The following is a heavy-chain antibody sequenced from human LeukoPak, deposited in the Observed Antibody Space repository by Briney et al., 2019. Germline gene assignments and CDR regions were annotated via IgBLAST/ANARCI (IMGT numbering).Heavy chain of an antibody. Sequence: GGSLRLSCTASGFTFSSYVMHWVRQAPGKGLEYVSTIDGNGGSTYYANSVKGRFTISRDNSKNTLNLQMGSLRAEDMAVYYCARGGGYCSRTGCYGIDYWGQGTLVTVSS. V-gene: IGHV3-64*01. D-gene: IGHD2-2*01. CDR2: IDGNGGST. CDR1: GFTFSSYV. J-gene: IGHJ4*02. CDR3: ARGGGYCSRTGCYGIDY.